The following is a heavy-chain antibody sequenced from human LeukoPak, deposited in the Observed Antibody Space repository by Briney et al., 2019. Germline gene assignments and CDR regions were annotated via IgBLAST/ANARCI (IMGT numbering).Heavy chain of an antibody. D-gene: IGHD3-22*01. V-gene: IGHV4-59*08. CDR3: AGGGGYLYY. CDR2: IYYSGST. CDR1: GGSISSYY. Sequence: SETLSLTCTVSGGSISSYYWSWIRQPPGKGLEWIGYIYYSGSTNYNPSLKSRVTISVDTSKNQFSLKLSSVTAPDTAVYYCAGGGGYLYYWGQGTLVTVSS. J-gene: IGHJ4*02.